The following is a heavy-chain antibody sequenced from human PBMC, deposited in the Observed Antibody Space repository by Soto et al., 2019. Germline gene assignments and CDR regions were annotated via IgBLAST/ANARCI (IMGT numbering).Heavy chain of an antibody. CDR1: GGSFSGYY. J-gene: IGHJ5*02. CDR2: INHSGST. V-gene: IGHV4-34*01. CDR3: ARGPPTYIVVVVAATRGWWFDP. Sequence: TSETLSLTCAVYGGSFSGYYWSWIRQPPGKGLEWIGEINHSGSTNYNPSLKSRVTISVDTSKNQFSLKLSSVTAADTAVYYCARGPPTYIVVVVAATRGWWFDPWGQGTLVTVSS. D-gene: IGHD2-15*01.